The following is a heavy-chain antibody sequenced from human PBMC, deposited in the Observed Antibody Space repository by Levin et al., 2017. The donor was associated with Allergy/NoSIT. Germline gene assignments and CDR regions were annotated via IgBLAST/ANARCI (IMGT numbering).Heavy chain of an antibody. J-gene: IGHJ1*01. Sequence: GGSLRLSCAASGFTFADYAMHWVRQAPGKGLEWVSFISGDSGSRVYADSVKGRFTISRDNAKNSLYLQMDSLRAEDTALYYCASGDYDTSGYPTTEYFQYWGQGTLVTVSS. CDR3: ASGDYDTSGYPTTEYFQY. CDR1: GFTFADYA. V-gene: IGHV3-9*01. CDR2: ISGDSGSR. D-gene: IGHD3-22*01.